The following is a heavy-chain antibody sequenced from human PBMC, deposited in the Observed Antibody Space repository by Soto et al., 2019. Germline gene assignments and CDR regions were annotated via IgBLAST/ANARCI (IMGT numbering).Heavy chain of an antibody. CDR3: ARAEYDFWSGYGMDV. D-gene: IGHD3-3*01. V-gene: IGHV3-53*01. CDR2: IYSGGST. CDR1: GFTVSSNY. Sequence: GGSLRLSCAASGFTVSSNYMSLVRQAPGKGLEWVSVIYSGGSTYYADSVKGRFTISRDNSKNTLYLQMNSLRAEDTAVYYCARAEYDFWSGYGMDVWGQGTTVTVSS. J-gene: IGHJ6*02.